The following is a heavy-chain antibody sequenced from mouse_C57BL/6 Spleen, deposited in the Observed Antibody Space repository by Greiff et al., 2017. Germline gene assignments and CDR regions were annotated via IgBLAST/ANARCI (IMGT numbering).Heavy chain of an antibody. CDR2: IYPGDGDT. Sequence: VKLMESGPELVKPGASVKISCKASGYAFSSSWMNWVKQRPGKGLEWIGRIYPGDGDTNYNGKFKGKATLTADKSSSTAYMQLSSLTSEDSAVYFCAGTGYHFAYWGQGTLVTVSA. CDR1: GYAFSSSW. J-gene: IGHJ3*01. D-gene: IGHD2-2*01. CDR3: AGTGYHFAY. V-gene: IGHV1-82*01.